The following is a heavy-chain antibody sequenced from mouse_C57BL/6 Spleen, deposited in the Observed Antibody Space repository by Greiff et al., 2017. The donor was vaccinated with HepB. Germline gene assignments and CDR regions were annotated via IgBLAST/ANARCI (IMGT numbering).Heavy chain of an antibody. CDR3: ARRDYVAMDY. CDR2: IHPNSGST. Sequence: VQLKQPGAELVKPGASVKLSCKASGYTFTSYWMHWVKQRPGQGLEWIGMIHPNSGSTNYNEKFKSKATLTVDKSSSTAYMQLSSLTSEDSAVYYCARRDYVAMDYWGQGTSVTVSS. V-gene: IGHV1-64*01. CDR1: GYTFTSYW. J-gene: IGHJ4*01.